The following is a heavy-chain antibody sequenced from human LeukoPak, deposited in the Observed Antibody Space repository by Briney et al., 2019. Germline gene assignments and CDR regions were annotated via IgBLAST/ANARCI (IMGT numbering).Heavy chain of an antibody. Sequence: PSQTLSLTCSVSGSSISSGSYYWSWIRQSAGKGLEWIGRIYTSGTTNYNPSLKNRVTISVDTSKNHFSLKLSSVTAADTAVYYCARSENTTGWYALAYFDYWGQGSLVTVSS. D-gene: IGHD6-19*01. J-gene: IGHJ4*02. CDR2: IYTSGTT. CDR1: GSSISSGSYY. V-gene: IGHV4-61*02. CDR3: ARSENTTGWYALAYFDY.